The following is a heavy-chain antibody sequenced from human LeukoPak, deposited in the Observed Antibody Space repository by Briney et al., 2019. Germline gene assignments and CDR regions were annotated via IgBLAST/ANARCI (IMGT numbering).Heavy chain of an antibody. D-gene: IGHD1/OR15-1a*01. Sequence: GGSLRLSCAASGFTFSSYSMNWVRQAPGKGLEWVSSISIGGSYIYYADSVKGRFTISRDNSKNTLYLEMNSLRAEDTAVYYCAKQRGYWGQGTLVTVSS. CDR1: GFTFSSYS. J-gene: IGHJ4*02. V-gene: IGHV3-21*04. CDR3: AKQRGY. CDR2: ISIGGSYI.